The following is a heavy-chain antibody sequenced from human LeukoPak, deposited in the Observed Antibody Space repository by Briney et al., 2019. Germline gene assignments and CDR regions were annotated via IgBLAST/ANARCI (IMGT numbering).Heavy chain of an antibody. CDR2: ITTTGNT. CDR3: ASRRYCTSTTCPYYFDY. D-gene: IGHD2-2*01. J-gene: IGHJ4*02. CDR1: GFTFSSYA. V-gene: IGHV3-23*01. Sequence: AGGSLGLSCAASGFTFSSYAMSWVRQAPGRGLEWVSGITTTGNTYYADSVKGRFTISRDNSKNTLYLQMNSLRAEDTAVYYCASRRYCTSTTCPYYFDYWGQGTLVTVSS.